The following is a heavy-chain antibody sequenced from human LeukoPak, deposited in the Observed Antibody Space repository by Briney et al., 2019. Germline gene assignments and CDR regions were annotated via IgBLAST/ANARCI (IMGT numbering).Heavy chain of an antibody. CDR2: IKQDGSEK. CDR3: GRDMDYYDSSDRFDY. CDR1: DLTFRTFW. V-gene: IGHV3-7*01. D-gene: IGHD3-22*01. Sequence: GGPLGFSLEAFDLTFRTFWMHWVGRAQGRGREWWATIKQDGSEKYYVDSVKGRFTISRDNAKNSLYLQMNSLRAEDAAVYYCGRDMDYYDSSDRFDYWGQGTLVTVSS. J-gene: IGHJ4*02.